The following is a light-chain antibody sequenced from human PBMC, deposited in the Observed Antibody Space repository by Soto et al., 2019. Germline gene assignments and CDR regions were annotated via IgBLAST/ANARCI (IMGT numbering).Light chain of an antibody. CDR1: KSVSRG. J-gene: IGKJ1*01. Sequence: EIVMTQSPATLSVSPGERATLSCRASKSVSRGLAWYQQKPGQAPRLLIFVASPMATDIPARFSGSGSGTEFTLTISSLPSEDFAVYYCPHYKTWPVAFGQGTKVDIK. CDR2: VAS. CDR3: PHYKTWPVA. V-gene: IGKV3-15*01.